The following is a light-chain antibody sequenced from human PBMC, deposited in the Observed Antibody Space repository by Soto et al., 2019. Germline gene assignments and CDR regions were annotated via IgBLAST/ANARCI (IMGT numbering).Light chain of an antibody. CDR2: GAS. J-gene: IGKJ1*01. CDR3: QLYDSFPVT. Sequence: DIQLTQSPSFLSASVGDRVTIPFRSSQSISSYLNWYQQKPGKAPKLLIYGASTLQTGVPSTFSGSGSGTEFTLTISSLQPEDFASYYCQLYDSFPVTFGQGTKLDIK. V-gene: IGKV1-9*01. CDR1: QSISSY.